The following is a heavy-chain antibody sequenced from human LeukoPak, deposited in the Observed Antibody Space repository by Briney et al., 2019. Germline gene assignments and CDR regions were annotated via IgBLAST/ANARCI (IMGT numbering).Heavy chain of an antibody. CDR3: ARYHPLI. CDR1: GVSISSSSYY. CDR2: IYYSGST. J-gene: IGHJ3*02. V-gene: IGHV4-39*07. D-gene: IGHD1-14*01. Sequence: PSETLSLTCTVSGVSISSSSYYWGWIRQPPGKGLEWIGSIYYSGSTYYNPSLKSRVTISVDTSKNQFSLKLSSVTAADTAVYYCARYHPLIWGQGTMVTVSS.